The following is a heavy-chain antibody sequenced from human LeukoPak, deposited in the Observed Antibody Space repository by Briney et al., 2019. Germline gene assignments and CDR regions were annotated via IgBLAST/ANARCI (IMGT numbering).Heavy chain of an antibody. CDR1: GGSISSYY. CDR3: ARGGGSNAFDI. V-gene: IGHV4-59*01. CDR2: IYYSGST. Sequence: SETLSLTCTVSGGSISSYYWSWIRQPPGKGLEWIGYIYYSGSTNYDPSLKSRVTISVDTSKNQFSLKLSSVTAADTAVYYCARGGGSNAFDIWGQGTMVTVSS. J-gene: IGHJ3*02. D-gene: IGHD2-15*01.